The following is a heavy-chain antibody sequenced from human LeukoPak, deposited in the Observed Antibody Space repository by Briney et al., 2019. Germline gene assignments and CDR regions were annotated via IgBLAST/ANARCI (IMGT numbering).Heavy chain of an antibody. Sequence: PSETLSLTCTVSGGSISSGGYYWSWIRQPPGKGLEWIGYIYHSGSTYYNPSLKSRVTISVDRSKNQFSLKLSSVTAADTAVYYCASTHLGYCSSVSCQNDYWGQGTLVTVSS. V-gene: IGHV4-30-2*01. CDR1: GGSISSGGYY. CDR3: ASTHLGYCSSVSCQNDY. J-gene: IGHJ4*02. D-gene: IGHD2-15*01. CDR2: IYHSGST.